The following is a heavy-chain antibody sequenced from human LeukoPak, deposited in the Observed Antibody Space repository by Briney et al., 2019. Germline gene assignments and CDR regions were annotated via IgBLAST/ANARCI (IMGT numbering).Heavy chain of an antibody. CDR2: INPSGGST. Sequence: ASMKVSCKASGYTFTSYYMHWVRQAPGQGLEWMGIINPSGGSTSYAQKFQGRVTMTRDTSTSTVYMELSSLRSEDTAVYYCARGDLTYYYDSSGPNGYWGQGTLVTVSS. D-gene: IGHD3-22*01. V-gene: IGHV1-46*01. J-gene: IGHJ4*02. CDR3: ARGDLTYYYDSSGPNGY. CDR1: GYTFTSYY.